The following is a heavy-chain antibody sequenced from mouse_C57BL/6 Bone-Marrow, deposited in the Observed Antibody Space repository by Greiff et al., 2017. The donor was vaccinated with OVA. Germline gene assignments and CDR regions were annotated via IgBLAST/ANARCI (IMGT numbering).Heavy chain of an antibody. V-gene: IGHV1-82*01. Sequence: VKLMESGPELVKPGASVKISCKASGYAFSSSWMNWVKQRPGKGLEWIGRIYPGDGDTNYNGKFKGKATLTAATSSSTAYMQLSSLTSEDSAVYFWARFRLFYYFDYWGQGTTLTVSS. CDR3: ARFRLFYYFDY. J-gene: IGHJ2*01. D-gene: IGHD1-3*01. CDR1: GYAFSSSW. CDR2: IYPGDGDT.